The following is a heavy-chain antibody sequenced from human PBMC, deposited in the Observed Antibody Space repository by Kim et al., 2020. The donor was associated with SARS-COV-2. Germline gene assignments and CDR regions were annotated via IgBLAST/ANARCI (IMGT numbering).Heavy chain of an antibody. Sequence: SETLSLTCTVSGSSISSNYWTWVRQPAGKGLEYIARMYISGTTDYNPSLRGRATISLDTSTNQSSLKLTSVTAADTAAYYCARVATSPRRPIDYCCQGT. V-gene: IGHV4-4*07. CDR3: ARVATSPRRPIDY. CDR1: GSSISSNY. CDR2: MYISGTT. J-gene: IGHJ4*02.